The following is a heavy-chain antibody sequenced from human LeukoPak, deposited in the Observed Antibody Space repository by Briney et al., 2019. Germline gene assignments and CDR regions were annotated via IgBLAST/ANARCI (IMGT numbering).Heavy chain of an antibody. CDR2: ISSSSSTI. CDR3: ARDQGHDIPVRYYYYMDV. V-gene: IGHV3-48*04. CDR1: GFTFSSYS. J-gene: IGHJ6*03. Sequence: GGSLRLSCPASGFTFSSYSMNWVRQAPGKGLEWVSYISSSSSTIYYADSVRGRFTISRDNAKNSLYLQMNSLRAEDTAVYYCARDQGHDIPVRYYYYMDVWGKGTTVTVSS. D-gene: IGHD3-9*01.